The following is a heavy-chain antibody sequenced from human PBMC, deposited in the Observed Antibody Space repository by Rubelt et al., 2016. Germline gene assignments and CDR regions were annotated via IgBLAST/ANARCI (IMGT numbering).Heavy chain of an antibody. V-gene: IGHV2-5*01. J-gene: IGHJ5*02. D-gene: IGHD4-11*01. CDR1: GFSLSTGGVG. Sequence: QITLRESGPTLVKPTQTLTLTCTFSGFSLSTGGVGVGWIRQPPGKALEWLALIYWNDHERYNPPLKSRLAITKATSKTQVVLTMTNMGPVDTATYYGAHRQEYRLPRPDWFDPWGQGTLVTVSS. CDR3: AHRQEYRLPRPDWFDP. CDR2: IYWNDHE.